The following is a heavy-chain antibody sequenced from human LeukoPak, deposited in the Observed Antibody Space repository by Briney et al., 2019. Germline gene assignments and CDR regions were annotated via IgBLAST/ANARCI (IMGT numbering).Heavy chain of an antibody. CDR2: INPDGTVT. J-gene: IGHJ2*01. V-gene: IGHV3-74*01. CDR3: VRDSPSGFFDL. Sequence: GGSLRLSCAASGFTFNTYWMHWVRQAPGKGLVWVSPINPDGTVTTYADSVKGRFTISRDNAKNTLYLQMNSLKAEDTAVHYCVRDSPSGFFDLWGRGTLVTVSS. CDR1: GFTFNTYW. D-gene: IGHD6-19*01.